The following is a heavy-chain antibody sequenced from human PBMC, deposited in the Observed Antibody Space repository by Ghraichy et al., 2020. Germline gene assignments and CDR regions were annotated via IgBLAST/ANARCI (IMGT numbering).Heavy chain of an antibody. V-gene: IGHV4-34*01. CDR1: GGSFKSYF. CDR2: VHATESA. Sequence: SQTLSLTCEVSGGSFKSYFFSWLRQIPGRGLEWIGDVHATESANINPSQESRVIMSVDTANSQVALRLSSVTGADTGLYYCARRRRGGQTPHWFDPWGPGTAVTVS. D-gene: IGHD4-23*01. J-gene: IGHJ5*02. CDR3: ARRRRGGQTPHWFDP.